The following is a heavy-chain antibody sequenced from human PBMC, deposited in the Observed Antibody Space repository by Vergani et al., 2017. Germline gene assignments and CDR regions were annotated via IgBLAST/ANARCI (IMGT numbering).Heavy chain of an antibody. Sequence: QVQLVQSGAEVKQPGSSVKVSCKASGGTFSSYAISWVRQAPGQGLEWMGGIIPIFGTANYAQKFQGRVTITADESTSTAYMELSSLRSEDTAVYYCARGVYDFWSGYYGPNWFDPWGQGTLVTVSS. CDR1: GGTFSSYA. D-gene: IGHD3-3*01. CDR3: ARGVYDFWSGYYGPNWFDP. CDR2: IIPIFGTA. J-gene: IGHJ5*02. V-gene: IGHV1-69*01.